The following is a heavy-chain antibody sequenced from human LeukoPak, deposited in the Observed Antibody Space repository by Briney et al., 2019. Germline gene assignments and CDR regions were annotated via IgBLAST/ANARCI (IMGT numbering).Heavy chain of an antibody. Sequence: SETLSLTCTVSGGSISSYYWSWIRQPPGEGLEWIGYIYYSGSTNYNPSLKSRVTISVDTSKNQFSLKLSSVTAADTAVYYCARLSRGYSGYDPYRADYWGQGTLVTVSS. CDR3: ARLSRGYSGYDPYRADY. D-gene: IGHD5-12*01. CDR2: IYYSGST. J-gene: IGHJ4*02. CDR1: GGSISSYY. V-gene: IGHV4-59*08.